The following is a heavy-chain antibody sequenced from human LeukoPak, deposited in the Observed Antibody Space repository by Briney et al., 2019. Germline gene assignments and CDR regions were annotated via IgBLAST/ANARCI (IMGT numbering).Heavy chain of an antibody. D-gene: IGHD3-10*01. CDR2: IYSGGST. CDR1: GFTVSSNY. V-gene: IGHV3-53*01. J-gene: IGHJ6*03. Sequence: GGSLRLSCAASGFTVSSNYMSWVRQAPGKGLEWVSVIYSGGSTYYADSVKGRFTISRDNSKNTPYLQMNSLRAEDTAVYYCAREASGITMVRGVIYYYYYMDVWGKRTTVTVSS. CDR3: AREASGITMVRGVIYYYYYMDV.